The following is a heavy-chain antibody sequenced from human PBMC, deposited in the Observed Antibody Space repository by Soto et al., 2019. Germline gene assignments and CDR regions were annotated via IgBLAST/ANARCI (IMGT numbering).Heavy chain of an antibody. V-gene: IGHV2-5*02. CDR3: AHRVLRTVFGLVTTTAIYFDF. Sequence: QITLNESGPTQVNPRQTLTLTCTFSGFSLTTSGVGVSWIRQSPGKAPEWLALIYWDDDKRYSPSLKIRLTITKDTYKNQVVLKMADLDPADTATYYCAHRVLRTVFGLVTTTAIYFDFWGQGTPVAVSS. J-gene: IGHJ4*02. CDR1: GFSLTTSGVG. D-gene: IGHD3-3*01. CDR2: IYWDDDK.